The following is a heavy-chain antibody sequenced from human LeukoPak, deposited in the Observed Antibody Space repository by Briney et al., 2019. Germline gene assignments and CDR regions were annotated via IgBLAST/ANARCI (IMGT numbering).Heavy chain of an antibody. CDR3: ARSTYYYDSRGFGAFDY. Sequence: GGSLRLSCAASGFTFDDYALNWVRQAPGKGLEWVSIITWDGRNTYYADSAKGRFTISRDNSKNSLYLQMNSLRAEDTALYYCARSTYYYDSRGFGAFDYWGQGTLVTVSS. CDR2: ITWDGRNT. V-gene: IGHV3-43D*03. D-gene: IGHD3-22*01. CDR1: GFTFDDYA. J-gene: IGHJ4*02.